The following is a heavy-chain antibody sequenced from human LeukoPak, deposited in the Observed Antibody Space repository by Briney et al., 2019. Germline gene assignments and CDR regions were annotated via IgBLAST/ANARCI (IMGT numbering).Heavy chain of an antibody. CDR2: ISWYSGSI. CDR3: ARGYYYDSSGYSTGAFDI. V-gene: IGHV3-9*01. Sequence: QTGGSLRLSCAACGFTFDDYAMLWVRQAPGKGREWVSGISWYSGSIGYADSVTGRFTISRDNAKNSLYLQMNSLRAEDTALYYCARGYYYDSSGYSTGAFDIWGQGTMVTVSS. J-gene: IGHJ3*02. D-gene: IGHD3-22*01. CDR1: GFTFDDYA.